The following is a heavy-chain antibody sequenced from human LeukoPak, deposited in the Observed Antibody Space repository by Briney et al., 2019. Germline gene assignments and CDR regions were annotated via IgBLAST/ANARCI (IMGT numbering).Heavy chain of an antibody. CDR2: IKQDGSEK. V-gene: IGHV3-7*01. Sequence: GGSLRLSCAASGFTFSSYWMSWVRQAPGKGLEWVANIKQDGSEKYYVDSVKGRFTISRDNAKNSLYLQMNSLRADDTAVYYCASDRVLGSGSLDNWGQGVLVTVSS. CDR3: ASDRVLGSGSLDN. CDR1: GFTFSSYW. D-gene: IGHD3-10*01. J-gene: IGHJ4*02.